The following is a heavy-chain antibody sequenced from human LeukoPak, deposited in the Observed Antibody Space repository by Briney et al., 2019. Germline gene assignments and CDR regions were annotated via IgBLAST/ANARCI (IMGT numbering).Heavy chain of an antibody. CDR2: INHSGST. CDR1: GGSFSGYY. V-gene: IGHV4-34*01. D-gene: IGHD3-10*01. CDR3: AIAMVRGVIIISDY. Sequence: SETLSLTCAVYGGSFSGYYWSWTRQPPGKGLEWIGEINHSGSTNYNPSLKSRVTISVDTSKNQFSLKLSSVTAADTAVYYCAIAMVRGVIIISDYWGQGTLVTVSS. J-gene: IGHJ4*02.